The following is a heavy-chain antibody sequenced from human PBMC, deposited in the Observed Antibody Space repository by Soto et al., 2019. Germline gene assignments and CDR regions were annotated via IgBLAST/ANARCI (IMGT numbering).Heavy chain of an antibody. J-gene: IGHJ4*02. Sequence: SGPTLVKPTQTLTLTCTFSGFSLSTSGVGVGWIRQPPGKALEWLALIYWNDDKRYSPSLKSRLTITKDTSKNQVVLTMTNMDPVDTATYYCAHHEGYCSGGSCYAPYYFDYWGQGTLVTVSS. CDR2: IYWNDDK. CDR3: AHHEGYCSGGSCYAPYYFDY. CDR1: GFSLSTSGVG. D-gene: IGHD2-15*01. V-gene: IGHV2-5*01.